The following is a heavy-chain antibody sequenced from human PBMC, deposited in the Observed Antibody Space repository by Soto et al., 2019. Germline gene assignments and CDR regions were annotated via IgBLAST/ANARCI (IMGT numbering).Heavy chain of an antibody. CDR3: ACLPIPRGPCEF. J-gene: IGHJ4*02. V-gene: IGHV3-74*03. D-gene: IGHD2-21*01. CDR2: INSDGSTT. Sequence: EVQLVESGGGLVQPGGSLRLSCAASGFTFSSSWMHWVRQVPGKGLVWVSRINSDGSTTQYADSVRGRFTISRDNAKNTLFLQVNSLTIEDTAVYFCACLPIPRGPCEFWGQGALVTVSS. CDR1: GFTFSSSW.